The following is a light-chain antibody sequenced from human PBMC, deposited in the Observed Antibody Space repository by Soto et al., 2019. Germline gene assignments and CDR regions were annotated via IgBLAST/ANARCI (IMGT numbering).Light chain of an antibody. V-gene: IGKV4-1*01. CDR2: WAP. CDR3: QQYYTTPLT. Sequence: DIVMTQSPDSLAVSLGERATINCKSSQSVLSSSNNQNHLSWYQQKPGQPPRLLIYWAPTRESGVPDRFSGGGSGTDFTLTISSLQAEDVAVYYCQQYYTTPLTFGGGTKVEI. J-gene: IGKJ4*01. CDR1: QSVLSSSNNQNH.